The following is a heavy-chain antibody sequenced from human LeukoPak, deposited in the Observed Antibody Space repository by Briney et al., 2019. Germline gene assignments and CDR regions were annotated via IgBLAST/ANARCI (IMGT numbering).Heavy chain of an antibody. CDR1: GDSISSNSAT. V-gene: IGHV6-1*01. CDR3: ARRKDGGNYFDY. Sequence: SQTLSLTCAISGDSISSNSATWNWIRQSPSRGLEWLRRTYYRSKWYNEYAVSVESRMTINADTSKNQFSLQLNSVTPEDTAVYYCARRKDGGNYFDYWGQGTLVTVSS. J-gene: IGHJ4*02. D-gene: IGHD4-23*01. CDR2: TYYRSKWYN.